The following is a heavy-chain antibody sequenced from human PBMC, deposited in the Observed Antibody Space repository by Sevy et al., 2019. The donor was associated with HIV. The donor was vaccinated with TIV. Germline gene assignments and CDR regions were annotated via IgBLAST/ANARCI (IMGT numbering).Heavy chain of an antibody. D-gene: IGHD1-26*01. J-gene: IGHJ4*01. CDR2: IKSKTEGAKR. CDR1: GFTFSNAW. Sequence: GGSLRLSCAASGFTFSNAWMSWVRQAPGKGLEWVGRIKSKTEGAKRDFAAPVKGRLLISRDDSRNTVYLQMNSLKTEDTALYYCTAGVGASDFDYWGHGTLVTVSS. V-gene: IGHV3-15*01. CDR3: TAGVGASDFDY.